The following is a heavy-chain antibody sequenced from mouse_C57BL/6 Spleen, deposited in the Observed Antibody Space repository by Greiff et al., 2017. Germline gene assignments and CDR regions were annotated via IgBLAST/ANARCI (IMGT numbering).Heavy chain of an antibody. CDR1: GYTFTSYW. Sequence: QVQLQQPGAELVMPGASVKLSCKASGYTFTSYWMHWVKQRPGQGLEWIGEIDPSDSYTNYNQQFKGKSTLTVDKSSSTAYMQLSSLTSEDSAVYYCARGGYDYAYWYFDVWGTGTTVTVSS. V-gene: IGHV1-69*01. CDR2: IDPSDSYT. CDR3: ARGGYDYAYWYFDV. D-gene: IGHD2-4*01. J-gene: IGHJ1*03.